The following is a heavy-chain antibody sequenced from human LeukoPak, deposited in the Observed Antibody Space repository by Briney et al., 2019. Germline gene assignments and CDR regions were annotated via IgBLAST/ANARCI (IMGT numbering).Heavy chain of an antibody. Sequence: GGSLRLSCAASGFTFSSYSMNWVRQAPGKGLEWVSSISSSSSYIYYADSVKGRFTISRDNAKNSLYLQMNSLRAEDTAVYYCAREYCSSTSCYRGSLDAFDIWGQGTMVTVSS. J-gene: IGHJ3*02. CDR3: AREYCSSTSCYRGSLDAFDI. D-gene: IGHD2-2*02. V-gene: IGHV3-21*01. CDR1: GFTFSSYS. CDR2: ISSSSSYI.